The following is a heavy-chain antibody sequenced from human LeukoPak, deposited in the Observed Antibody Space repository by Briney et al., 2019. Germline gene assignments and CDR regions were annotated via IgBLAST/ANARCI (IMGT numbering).Heavy chain of an antibody. J-gene: IGHJ3*02. CDR1: GFTVSSNY. CDR3: ASGYNWNYLVAFDI. Sequence: GGSLRLSRAASGFTVSSNYMSWVRQAPGKGLEWVSVIYSGGSTYYADSVKGRFTISRDNSKNTLYLQMNSLRAEDTAVYYCASGYNWNYLVAFDIWGQGTMVTVSS. CDR2: IYSGGST. D-gene: IGHD1-7*01. V-gene: IGHV3-53*01.